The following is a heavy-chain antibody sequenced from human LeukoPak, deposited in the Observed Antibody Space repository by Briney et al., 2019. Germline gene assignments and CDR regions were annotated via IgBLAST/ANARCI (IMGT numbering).Heavy chain of an antibody. Sequence: GGSLRLSCAASGFTFSSYAMSWVRQAPGKGLEWVSAISGSGGSTYYADSVKGRFTISRDNSKNTLYLQMNSLRAEDTAVYYCAKGGSSSPYYYYYYYMDVWGKGTTVTVSS. CDR2: ISGSGGST. CDR3: AKGGSSSPYYYYYYYMDV. V-gene: IGHV3-23*01. CDR1: GFTFSSYA. J-gene: IGHJ6*03. D-gene: IGHD6-6*01.